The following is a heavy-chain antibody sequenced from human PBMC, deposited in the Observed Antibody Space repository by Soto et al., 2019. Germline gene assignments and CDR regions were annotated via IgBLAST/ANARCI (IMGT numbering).Heavy chain of an antibody. Sequence: PGGSLRLSCAGSGFTFSNHVMHWVRQAPGKGLEWVAVISYDGGNAYYAESVRSRFTVSRDNSKNTMYIEMSSVRGDDTAVYYCARDLTVFGVLNGDSPMDVWGQGTTVTVSS. CDR2: ISYDGGNA. D-gene: IGHD3-3*01. J-gene: IGHJ6*02. CDR1: GFTFSNHV. V-gene: IGHV3-30*03. CDR3: ARDLTVFGVLNGDSPMDV.